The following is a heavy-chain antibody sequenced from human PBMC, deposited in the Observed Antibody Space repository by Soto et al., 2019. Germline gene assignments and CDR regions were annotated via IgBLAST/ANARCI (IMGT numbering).Heavy chain of an antibody. CDR1: GDSVSSNSAA. CDR2: TYYRSKWYN. CDR3: ARDTRHDIVATKPGFDP. V-gene: IGHV6-1*01. Sequence: SQTLSLTCAISGDSVSSNSAAWNWIRQSPSRGLEWLGRTYYRSKWYNDYAVSVKSRITINPDTSKNQFSLQLNSVTPEDTAVYYCARDTRHDIVATKPGFDPWGQGTLVTVSS. D-gene: IGHD5-12*01. J-gene: IGHJ5*02.